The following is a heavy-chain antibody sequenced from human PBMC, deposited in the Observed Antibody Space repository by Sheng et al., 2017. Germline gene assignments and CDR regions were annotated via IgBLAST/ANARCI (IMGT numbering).Heavy chain of an antibody. Sequence: QVQLVQSGAEVKKPGASVKVSCKASGYTFTSYGISWVRQAPGQGLEWMGWISAYNGNTNYAQKLQGRVTMTTDTSTSTAYMELRSLRSDDTAVYYCARDAPGAMVRGVIITYYYYMDVWGKGTTVTVSS. D-gene: IGHD3-10*01. CDR2: ISAYNGNT. CDR1: GYTFTSYG. V-gene: IGHV1-18*01. CDR3: ARDAPGAMVRGVIITYYYYMDV. J-gene: IGHJ6*03.